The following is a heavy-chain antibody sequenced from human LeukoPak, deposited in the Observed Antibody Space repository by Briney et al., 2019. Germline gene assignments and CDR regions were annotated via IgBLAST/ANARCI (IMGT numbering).Heavy chain of an antibody. CDR2: IYYSGST. CDR3: ARHSSSWYGVDY. V-gene: IGHV4-59*01. CDR1: GGSISSYY. J-gene: IGHJ4*02. D-gene: IGHD6-13*01. Sequence: SETLSLTCTVSGGSISSYYWSWIRQPPGKGLEWIGYIYYSGSTNYNPSLKSRVTISVDTSKNRFSLKLSSVTAADTAVYYCARHSSSWYGVDYWGQGTLVTVSS.